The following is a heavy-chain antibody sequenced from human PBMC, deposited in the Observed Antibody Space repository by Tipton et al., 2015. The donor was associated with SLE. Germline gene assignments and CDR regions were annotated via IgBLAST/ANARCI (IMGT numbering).Heavy chain of an antibody. CDR3: ARHAPGQNFDY. V-gene: IGHV4-59*08. CDR1: GGSISSYY. D-gene: IGHD3-10*01. CDR2: IYSTGST. J-gene: IGHJ4*02. Sequence: TLSLTCTVSGGSISSYYWSWIRQPPGKGLEWIGYIYSTGSTNYNPSLKSRVTISVDTSKNQFSLKLSSVTAADTAVYYCARHAPGQNFDYWGQGTLVTVSS.